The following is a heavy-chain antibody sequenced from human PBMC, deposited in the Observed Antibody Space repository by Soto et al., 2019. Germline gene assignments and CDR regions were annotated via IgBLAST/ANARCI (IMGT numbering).Heavy chain of an antibody. J-gene: IGHJ5*02. CDR3: ARPGGGHQRNYFDP. CDR2: IYPGDSDT. CDR1: GYSSTSYW. V-gene: IGHV5-51*01. D-gene: IGHD1-7*01. Sequence: GESLKISCKGSGYSSTSYWIAWVRQMPGKGLEWMGSIYPGDSDTKYSPSFQGQVTISVDKSISTAYLQWSSLKASDTGMYYCARPGGGHQRNYFDPWGQGTLVTVSS.